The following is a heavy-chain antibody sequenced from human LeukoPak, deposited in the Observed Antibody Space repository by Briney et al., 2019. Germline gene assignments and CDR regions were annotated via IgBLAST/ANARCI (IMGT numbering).Heavy chain of an antibody. V-gene: IGHV3-74*01. Sequence: GGSLRLSCAASGFTFSSYWMHWVRQPPGKGLVWVSRINSDGSSTSYADSVKGRFTISRDNSKNTLYLHMDSLRAEDTAVYYCAKDFYYDSSNYDWGQGTLVTVSS. CDR1: GFTFSSYW. J-gene: IGHJ4*02. CDR3: AKDFYYDSSNYD. D-gene: IGHD3-22*01. CDR2: INSDGSST.